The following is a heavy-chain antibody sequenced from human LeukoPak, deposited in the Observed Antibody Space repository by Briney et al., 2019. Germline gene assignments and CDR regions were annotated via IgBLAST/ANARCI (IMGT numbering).Heavy chain of an antibody. J-gene: IGHJ6*02. D-gene: IGHD6-13*01. V-gene: IGHV1-46*01. CDR1: GYTFTGYY. Sequence: ASVKVSCKASGYTFTGYYMHWVRQAPGQGLEWMGIINPSGGSTSYAQKFQGRVTMTRDTSTSTVYMELSSLRSEDTAVYYCARVYVGSIAAAGFYGMDVWGQGTTVTVSS. CDR2: INPSGGST. CDR3: ARVYVGSIAAAGFYGMDV.